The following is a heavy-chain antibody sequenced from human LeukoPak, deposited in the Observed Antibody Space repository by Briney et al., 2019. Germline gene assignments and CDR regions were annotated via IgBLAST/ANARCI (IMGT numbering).Heavy chain of an antibody. CDR2: IIPIFGTA. J-gene: IGHJ4*02. CDR1: GYTFTGYY. V-gene: IGHV1-46*01. Sequence: ASVKVSCKASGYTFTGYYMHWVRQAPGQGLEWMGGIIPIFGTANYAQKFQGRVTMTRDMSTSTVYMELSSLRSEDTAMYYCARDLSGGTTSARYFDYWGQGTLVTVSS. CDR3: ARDLSGGTTSARYFDY. D-gene: IGHD1-1*01.